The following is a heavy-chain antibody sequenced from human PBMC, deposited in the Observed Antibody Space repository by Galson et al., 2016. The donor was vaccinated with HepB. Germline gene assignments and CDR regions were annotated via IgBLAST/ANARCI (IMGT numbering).Heavy chain of an antibody. D-gene: IGHD4/OR15-4a*01. V-gene: IGHV3-30*18. CDR3: AKVGDGCGTYYYYMDV. CDR1: GFNFNTYA. CDR2: ISFGGRDK. J-gene: IGHJ6*03. Sequence: SLRLSCAAPGFNFNTYAFHWVRQAPGKGLEWVAFISFGGRDKYYADSVKGRFTISRDNSTNTLDLEMNSLRPDDTAIYYCAKVGDGCGTYYYYMDVGGKGTTVTVSS.